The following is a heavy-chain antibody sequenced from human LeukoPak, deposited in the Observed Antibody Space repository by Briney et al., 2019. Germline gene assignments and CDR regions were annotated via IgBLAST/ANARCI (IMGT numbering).Heavy chain of an antibody. J-gene: IGHJ5*01. V-gene: IGHV3-21*01. CDR3: AREILMGWFDS. CDR2: ITSDSRYM. D-gene: IGHD3-10*01. Sequence: GGSLRLSCAASGFTFSTYNMNWVRQAPGKGLEWVSSITSDSRYMYYADSVKGRFTISRDNAKNSLYLQMNSLRAEDTAIYYCAREILMGWFDSWGQGALVTVSS. CDR1: GFTFSTYN.